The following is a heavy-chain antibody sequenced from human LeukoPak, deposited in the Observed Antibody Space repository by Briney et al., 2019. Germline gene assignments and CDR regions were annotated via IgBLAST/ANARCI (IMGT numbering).Heavy chain of an antibody. CDR2: LSGSGAST. CDR1: GFTFSSGA. D-gene: IGHD5-18*01. V-gene: IGHV3-23*01. CDR3: AKYLGKYSYGYSGLDY. J-gene: IGHJ4*02. Sequence: GGSLRLSCAASGFTFSSGAMTWVRQAPGKGLEWVSSLSGSGASTFYADSVKGRFTISRDNSKNTLSLQMSSLRAEDTAVYFCAKYLGKYSYGYSGLDYWGQGTLVTVSS.